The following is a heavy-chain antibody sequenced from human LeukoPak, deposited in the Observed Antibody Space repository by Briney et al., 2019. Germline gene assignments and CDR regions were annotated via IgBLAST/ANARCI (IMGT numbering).Heavy chain of an antibody. V-gene: IGHV4-30-4*08. Sequence: SETLSLTCTVSGGSISSGDYYWSWIRQPPGKGLEWIGYIYYSGSTYYNPSLKSRVTISVDTSKNQFSLKLSSVTAADTAVYYCAREGSRTNWFDPWGQGTLATVSS. CDR3: AREGSRTNWFDP. CDR2: IYYSGST. D-gene: IGHD6-6*01. J-gene: IGHJ5*02. CDR1: GGSISSGDYY.